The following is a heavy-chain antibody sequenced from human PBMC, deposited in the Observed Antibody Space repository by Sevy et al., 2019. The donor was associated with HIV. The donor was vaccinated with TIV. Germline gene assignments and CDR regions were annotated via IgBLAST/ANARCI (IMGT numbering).Heavy chain of an antibody. J-gene: IGHJ4*02. CDR2: ISASGGTT. V-gene: IGHV3-23*01. Sequence: GGSLRLSCAASGFTFSNYAMSWVRQAPGKGLEWVSAISASGGTTFFADSVKGRFTISRDNSKNTMYRQMNSLRVEDTAVYYCAKSPSSPGSSSTWATFDYWGQGTLVTVSS. CDR1: GFTFSNYA. D-gene: IGHD6-13*01. CDR3: AKSPSSPGSSSTWATFDY.